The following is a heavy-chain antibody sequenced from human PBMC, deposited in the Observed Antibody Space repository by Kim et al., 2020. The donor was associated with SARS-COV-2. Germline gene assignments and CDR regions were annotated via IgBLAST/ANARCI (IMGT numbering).Heavy chain of an antibody. J-gene: IGHJ4*02. CDR3: ATYGWQLFGKFDY. V-gene: IGHV1-24*01. CDR2: FDPEDGET. D-gene: IGHD2-8*02. Sequence: ASVKVSCKVSGYTLTELYMHWVRQAPGKGLEWMGGFDPEDGETIYAQKFQGRDTMTEDTSTDTAYMELSSLRSEDTAVYYCATYGWQLFGKFDYWGQGTLVTVSS. CDR1: GYTLTELY.